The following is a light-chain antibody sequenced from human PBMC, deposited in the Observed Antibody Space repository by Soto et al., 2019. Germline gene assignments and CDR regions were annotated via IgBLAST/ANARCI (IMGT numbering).Light chain of an antibody. J-gene: IGKJ5*01. Sequence: EIVLTQSPATLSLSPGERATLSGRASQSVSSDLAWYQQKPGQAPRLLIYDASNRATGIPSRFSGGGSGTEFTLTISSRVPEDFAVYYCQQRSNWPPLTFGEGTRVEIK. CDR2: DAS. CDR3: QQRSNWPPLT. V-gene: IGKV3-11*01. CDR1: QSVSSD.